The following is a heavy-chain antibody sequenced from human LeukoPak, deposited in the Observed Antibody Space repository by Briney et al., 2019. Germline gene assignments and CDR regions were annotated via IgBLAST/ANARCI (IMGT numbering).Heavy chain of an antibody. V-gene: IGHV4-38-2*02. CDR2: IYHSGNT. J-gene: IGHJ4*02. D-gene: IGHD3-16*01. CDR1: NYSISSGYY. Sequence: SETLSLTCTVSNYSISSGYYWAWIRQPPGKGLEWIGNIYHSGNTYYNPSLKSRVSLSVDTSENQFSLKLSSVTAADTAVYYCAGTYSLYDPFDIWGQGTLVTVSS. CDR3: AGTYSLYDPFDI.